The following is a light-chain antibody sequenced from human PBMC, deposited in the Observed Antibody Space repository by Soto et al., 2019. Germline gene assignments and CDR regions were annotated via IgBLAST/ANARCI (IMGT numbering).Light chain of an antibody. J-gene: IGKJ1*01. CDR1: QDINNY. CDR3: QNYGAAPWT. V-gene: IGKV1-27*01. CDR2: ATF. Sequence: DIQMTQSPSSLSASVGDRVTITCRASQDINNYLAWFQQKPGKVPKLLIYATFTLQSGVPSRFSGSGSGTDFTLTISSLQPEDFATYYCQNYGAAPWTF.